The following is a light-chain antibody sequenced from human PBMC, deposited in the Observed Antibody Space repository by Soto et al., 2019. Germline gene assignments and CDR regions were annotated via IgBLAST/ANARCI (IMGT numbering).Light chain of an antibody. J-gene: IGKJ2*01. CDR1: QNIVSH. Sequence: DIQMTQSPSSLSASVGDRVAITCRASQNIVSHLNWYQQKSGEAPKLLIYGASSLQSGVPSRFSGSGTGTDFTLTITTLQPEDFATYFCQQTYTTPRTFGQGTKLEIK. CDR2: GAS. V-gene: IGKV1-39*01. CDR3: QQTYTTPRT.